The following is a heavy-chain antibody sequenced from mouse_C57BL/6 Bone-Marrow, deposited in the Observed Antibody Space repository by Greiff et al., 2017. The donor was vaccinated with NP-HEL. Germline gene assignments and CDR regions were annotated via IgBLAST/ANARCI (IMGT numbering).Heavy chain of an antibody. CDR1: GFTFSDYG. CDR3: AAYYYGSSGYYAMDY. CDR2: ISSGSSTI. D-gene: IGHD1-1*01. V-gene: IGHV5-17*01. J-gene: IGHJ4*01. Sequence: EVQLVESGGGLVKPGGSLKLPCAASGFTFSDYGMHWVRQAPEKGLEWVAYISSGSSTIYYADTVKGRFTISRDNAKNTLFLQMTSLRSEDTAMYYCAAYYYGSSGYYAMDYWGQGTSVTVSS.